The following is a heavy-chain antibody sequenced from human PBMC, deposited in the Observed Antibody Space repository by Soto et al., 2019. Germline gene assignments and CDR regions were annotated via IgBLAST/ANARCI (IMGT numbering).Heavy chain of an antibody. J-gene: IGHJ4*02. D-gene: IGHD1-20*01. CDR3: ARTNYNWVFFDY. CDR2: ISSSGSTI. CDR1: GFTFSYYY. Sequence: GGSLRLSWAASGFTFSYYYMSWSRQAPGKGLEWVSYISSSGSTIYYADSVNGRFTISRDNAKNSLYLQMNSLRAEDTAVYYCARTNYNWVFFDYWGQGTLVTVSS. V-gene: IGHV3-11*01.